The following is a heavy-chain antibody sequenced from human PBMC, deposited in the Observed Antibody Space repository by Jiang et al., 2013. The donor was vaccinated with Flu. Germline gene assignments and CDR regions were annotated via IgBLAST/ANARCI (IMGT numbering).Heavy chain of an antibody. CDR1: GFTFNGHW. V-gene: IGHV3-74*01. CDR2: ISVDGSRT. D-gene: IGHD3-22*01. Sequence: QLVESGGGLVQPGGSLRLSCAASGFTFNGHWMHWVRQAPGKGLVWVSRISVDGSRTGYADSVKGRFTISRDNAKNTLYLQMNNLRAEDTAVYYCARDGRRTQYDSNLDYWGQGTLVTVSS. J-gene: IGHJ4*02. CDR3: ARDGRRTQYDSNLDY.